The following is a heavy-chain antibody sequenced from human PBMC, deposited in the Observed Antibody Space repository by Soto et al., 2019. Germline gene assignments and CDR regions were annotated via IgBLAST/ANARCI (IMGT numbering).Heavy chain of an antibody. CDR2: IYYSGTT. J-gene: IGHJ5*02. V-gene: IGHV4-31*03. D-gene: IGHD2-2*01. CDR1: CGSISSGGYY. Sequence: PSETLSLSCPVSCGSISSGGYYFSSIRQHPGKGLEWIGYIYYSGTTYYNPSLKSRVTISVDTSKNQFSLKLSSVSAADTALYYCARCSLVVVPAPGFDPWGRGTLVTVSS. CDR3: ARCSLVVVPAPGFDP.